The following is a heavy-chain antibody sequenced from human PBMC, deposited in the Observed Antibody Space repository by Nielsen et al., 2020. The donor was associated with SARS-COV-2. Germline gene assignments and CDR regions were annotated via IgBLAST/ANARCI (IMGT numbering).Heavy chain of an antibody. CDR2: ISFDGSNT. J-gene: IGHJ4*02. CDR3: AKSNVVRGIIGYYFEY. D-gene: IGHD3-10*01. V-gene: IGHV3-30*18. Sequence: GGSLRLSCAASGFTFSSFGMYWVRQAPGKGLEWVAVISFDGSNTYYADSVKGRFTISRDNFKNTLYRQMNSLRTEDTAVYYCAKSNVVRGIIGYYFEYWGRGTAVNVSS. CDR1: GFTFSSFG.